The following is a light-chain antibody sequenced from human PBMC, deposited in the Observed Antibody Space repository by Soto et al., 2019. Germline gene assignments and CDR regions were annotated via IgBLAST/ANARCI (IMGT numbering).Light chain of an antibody. CDR3: SSYTSTSTPGV. J-gene: IGLJ3*02. Sequence: QSALTQPASVSGSPGQSITISCTGTSSDVGGFNYVSWYQHYPGEAPKLIIYEASKRPSGVSSRFSGSKSGYTASLTISGLQAEDEADYFCSSYTSTSTPGVFGGGTKLTVL. V-gene: IGLV2-14*01. CDR2: EAS. CDR1: SSDVGGFNY.